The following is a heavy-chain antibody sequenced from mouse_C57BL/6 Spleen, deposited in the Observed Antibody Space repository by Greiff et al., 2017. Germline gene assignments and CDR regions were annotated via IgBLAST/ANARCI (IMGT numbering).Heavy chain of an antibody. Sequence: VQLQQSGPELVKPGASVKISCKASGYSFTGYYMNWVKQSPEKSLEWIGEINPSTGGTTYNQKFKAKATLTVDKSSSTAYMQLKSLTSEDSAVYYCARGGDGLDDWGQGTTLTVSS. CDR2: INPSTGGT. CDR3: ARGGDGLDD. D-gene: IGHD2-3*01. J-gene: IGHJ2*01. V-gene: IGHV1-42*01. CDR1: GYSFTGYY.